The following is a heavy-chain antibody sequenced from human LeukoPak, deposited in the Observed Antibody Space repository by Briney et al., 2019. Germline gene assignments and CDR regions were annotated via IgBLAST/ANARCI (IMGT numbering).Heavy chain of an antibody. CDR1: GGSFSGYY. V-gene: IGHV4-34*01. J-gene: IGHJ6*04. D-gene: IGHD3-9*01. CDR3: ARDRPNYDILTGYEMDV. CDR2: INHSGST. Sequence: SETLSLTCAVYGGSFSGYYWSWIRQPPGKGLEWIGEINHSGSTNYNPSLKSRVTISVDMSKNQFSLKLSSVTAEDTAVYYCARDRPNYDILTGYEMDVWGKGTTVTVSS.